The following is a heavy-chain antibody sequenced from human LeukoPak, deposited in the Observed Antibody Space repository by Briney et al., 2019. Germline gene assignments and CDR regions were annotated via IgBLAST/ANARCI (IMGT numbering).Heavy chain of an antibody. D-gene: IGHD3-10*01. CDR2: INPNSGGT. V-gene: IGHV1-2*02. CDR1: GYTFTGYY. CDR3: ARCYYGSGSYYYYYHMDV. J-gene: IGHJ6*03. Sequence: GASVKVSCKASGYTFTGYYMHWVRQAPGQGLEWMGWINPNSGGTNYAQKFQGRVTMTRDTSISTAYMELSRLRSDDTAVYYCARCYYGSGSYYYYYHMDVWGKGTTVTVSS.